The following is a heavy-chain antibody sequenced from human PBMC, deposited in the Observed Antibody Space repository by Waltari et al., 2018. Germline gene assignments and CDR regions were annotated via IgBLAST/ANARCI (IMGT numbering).Heavy chain of an antibody. CDR1: GFAFSNYW. Sequence: EVQLVESGGGFFQPGGSLRLSCEASGFAFSNYWIHWVRQAPGRGLEWLSRISGDGTSISNADAVGSRFSISRDNYKNTVYLQIHSLRAEDTAVFYCARLMLSHPENGMDVWGQGTSVTVS. CDR3: ARLMLSHPENGMDV. V-gene: IGHV3-74*01. J-gene: IGHJ6*02. CDR2: ISGDGTSI. D-gene: IGHD3-10*02.